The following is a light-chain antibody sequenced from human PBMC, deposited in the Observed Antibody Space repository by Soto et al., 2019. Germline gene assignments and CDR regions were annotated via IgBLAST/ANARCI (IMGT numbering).Light chain of an antibody. CDR3: QQANSFPT. CDR1: ESVSTW. Sequence: DIQMTQSPSTMAASVADRVTITCGVSESVSTWLAWYQQKPGKAPKLLIYAASSLQRGVPSRFSGSGSGTDFTLTISSLQPEDFATDYCQQANSFPTFGQGTRLAI. V-gene: IGKV1-12*01. CDR2: AAS. J-gene: IGKJ5*01.